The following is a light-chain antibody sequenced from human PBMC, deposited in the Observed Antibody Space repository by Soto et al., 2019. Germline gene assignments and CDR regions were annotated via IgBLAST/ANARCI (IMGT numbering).Light chain of an antibody. CDR2: XAS. Sequence: EIVMTQSPATLSLSPGQRATLSCRASHSLISSLAWXXXXXXXXXXXXVXXASTRATGIPARFSGSGSGTEFTLTISSLQSEDFAVYFCQQYNIWPQTFGQGTKVDIK. V-gene: IGKV3-15*01. J-gene: IGKJ1*01. CDR1: HSLISS. CDR3: QQYNIWPQT.